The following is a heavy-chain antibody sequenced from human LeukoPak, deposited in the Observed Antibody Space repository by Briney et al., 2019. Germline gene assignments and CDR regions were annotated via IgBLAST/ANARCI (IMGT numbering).Heavy chain of an antibody. Sequence: GGSLRLSCAASGFTFSDYYMSWIRQAPGKGLEWVSYISSSGSTIYYADSVKGRFTISRDNAKNSLYLQMNSLRAEDTAVYYCARDKADDYDILTGYYRRYYYCGMDVWGQGTTVTVSS. J-gene: IGHJ6*02. CDR2: ISSSGSTI. V-gene: IGHV3-11*01. D-gene: IGHD3-9*01. CDR1: GFTFSDYY. CDR3: ARDKADDYDILTGYYRRYYYCGMDV.